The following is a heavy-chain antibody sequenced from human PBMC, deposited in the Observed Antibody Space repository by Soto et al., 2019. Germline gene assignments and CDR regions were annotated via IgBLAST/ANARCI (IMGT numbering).Heavy chain of an antibody. D-gene: IGHD5-12*01. CDR3: AKENLANPDS. CDR2: ISKDSGRAT. CDR1: GFLFRAWF. V-gene: IGHV3-11*01. Sequence: LVESGGALVKPGGSLRLSCAASGFLFRAWFMSWIRQAPGKGLEWISYISKDSGRATRYADSVKGRFNISRDNAKNSLFLQMNNLTFEDTTVYYCAKENLANPDSWGQGTLVTVSS. J-gene: IGHJ4*02.